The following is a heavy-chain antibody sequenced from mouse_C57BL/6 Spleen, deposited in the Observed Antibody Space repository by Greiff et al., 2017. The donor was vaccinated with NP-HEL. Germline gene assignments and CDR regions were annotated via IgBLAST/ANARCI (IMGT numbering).Heavy chain of an antibody. Sequence: EVKLMESGGGLVKPGGSLKLSCAASGFTFSDYGMHWVRQAPERGLEWVAYISSGSSTIYYADTVKGRFTISRDNAKNTLFLQMTSLRSEDTAMYYCARFHVDYWGQGTSVTVSS. CDR1: GFTFSDYG. V-gene: IGHV5-17*01. J-gene: IGHJ4*01. CDR3: ARFHVDY. CDR2: ISSGSSTI.